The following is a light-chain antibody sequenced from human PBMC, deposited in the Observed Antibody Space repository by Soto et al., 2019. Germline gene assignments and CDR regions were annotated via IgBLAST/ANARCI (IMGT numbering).Light chain of an antibody. CDR1: QSVGNN. Sequence: EIVMTQSPATLSVSPGERATLSCRASQSVGNNLLAWYQQRPGQAPRLLIYGASARAAGIPSRFSGSGSGTEFTLTINSLQSEDFAVYYCQQYKTWPLTFGVGTKVEV. J-gene: IGKJ4*01. CDR3: QQYKTWPLT. CDR2: GAS. V-gene: IGKV3-15*01.